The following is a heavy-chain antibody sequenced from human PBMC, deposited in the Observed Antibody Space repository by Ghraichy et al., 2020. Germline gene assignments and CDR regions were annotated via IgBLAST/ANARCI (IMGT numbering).Heavy chain of an antibody. D-gene: IGHD3-22*01. CDR2: INHSGST. V-gene: IGHV4-34*01. J-gene: IGHJ6*02. CDR3: ARGRGGTGDSSGYPYYYYGMDV. Sequence: SETLSLTCAVYGGSFSGYYWSWIRQPPGKGLEWIGEINHSGSTNYNPSLKSRVTISVDTSKNQFSLKLSSVTAADTAVYYCARGRGGTGDSSGYPYYYYGMDVWGQGTTVTVSS. CDR1: GGSFSGYY.